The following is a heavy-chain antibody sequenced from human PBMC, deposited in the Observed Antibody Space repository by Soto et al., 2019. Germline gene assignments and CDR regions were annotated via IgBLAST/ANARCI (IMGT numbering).Heavy chain of an antibody. D-gene: IGHD3-16*02. V-gene: IGHV3-74*01. J-gene: IGHJ3*02. Sequence: GGSLRLSCAASGFTFSSYWMHWVRQAPGKGLVWVSRINSDGSSTSYADSVKGRFTISRDNAKNTLYLQMNSLRAEETAVYYCARDLYVWGSYRYTPSAFDIWGQGTMVTVSS. CDR2: INSDGSST. CDR3: ARDLYVWGSYRYTPSAFDI. CDR1: GFTFSSYW.